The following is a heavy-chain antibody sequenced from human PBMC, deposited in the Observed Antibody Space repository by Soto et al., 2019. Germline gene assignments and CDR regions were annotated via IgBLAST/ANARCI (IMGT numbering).Heavy chain of an antibody. CDR1: GFTFSTYS. J-gene: IGHJ5*02. CDR2: MSRSSSTI. V-gene: IGHV3-48*02. CDR3: ARELSGGSSNWFDP. D-gene: IGHD2-15*01. Sequence: GGSLRLSCAASGFTFSTYSMNWVRQAPGKGLEWVSYMSRSSSTIYYADSVKGRFTISRDNAKNSLYLQMNRLRDEDTAVYYCARELSGGSSNWFDPWGQGTLVTVSS.